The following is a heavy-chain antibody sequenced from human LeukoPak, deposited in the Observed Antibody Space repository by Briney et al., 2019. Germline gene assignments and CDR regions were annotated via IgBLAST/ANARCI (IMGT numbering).Heavy chain of an antibody. V-gene: IGHV3-23*01. D-gene: IGHD6-13*01. CDR2: ISGSGGST. J-gene: IGHJ4*02. CDR3: ATLPTLAAAGRSPFDY. Sequence: PGGSLRLSCAASGFTFSSYAMSWVRQAPGKGLEWVSAISGSGGSTCYADSVKGRFTISRDNSKNTLYLQMNSLRAEDTAVYYCATLPTLAAAGRSPFDYWGQGTLVTVSS. CDR1: GFTFSSYA.